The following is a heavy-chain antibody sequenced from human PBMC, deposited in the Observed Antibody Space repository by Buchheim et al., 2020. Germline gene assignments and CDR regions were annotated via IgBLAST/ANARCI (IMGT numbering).Heavy chain of an antibody. J-gene: IGHJ6*03. CDR3: ARVGYCGGDCYSHYYYMDV. V-gene: IGHV3-48*03. CDR1: GFTFSSYE. D-gene: IGHD2-21*02. Sequence: EVQLVESGGGLVQPGGSLRLSCAASGFTFSSYEMNWARQAPGKGLEWVSYISSSGSTIYYADSVKGRFTISRDNAKNSLYLQMNSLRAEDTAVYYCARVGYCGGDCYSHYYYMDVWGKGTT. CDR2: ISSSGSTI.